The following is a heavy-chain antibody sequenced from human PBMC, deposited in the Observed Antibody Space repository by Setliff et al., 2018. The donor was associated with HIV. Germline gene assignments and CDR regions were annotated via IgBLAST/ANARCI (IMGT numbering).Heavy chain of an antibody. Sequence: PSETLSLTCTVSGGSISSYYWSWIRQPPGKGLEWIGCIYTSGNTNYDPSLKSRVTISVDTSKNQFSLKLSSRTAADTAVYYCASSSGWYGAAQFDPWGQGTRVTVSS. V-gene: IGHV4-4*09. CDR3: ASSSGWYGAAQFDP. J-gene: IGHJ5*02. D-gene: IGHD6-19*01. CDR1: GGSISSYY. CDR2: IYTSGNT.